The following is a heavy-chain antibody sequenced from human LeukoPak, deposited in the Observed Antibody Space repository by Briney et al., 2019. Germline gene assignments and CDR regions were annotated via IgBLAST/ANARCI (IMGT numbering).Heavy chain of an antibody. CDR3: ARRKAGTTRYQNLVYYFDY. CDR1: GASISSGPYY. Sequence: SETLSLTCTVSGASISSGPYYWAWIRQSPGKGLEWIGEINHSGSTNYNPSLKSRVTISVDTSKNQFSLKLSSVTAADTAVYYCARRKAGTTRYQNLVYYFDYWGQGTLVTVSS. CDR2: INHSGST. J-gene: IGHJ4*02. D-gene: IGHD1-1*01. V-gene: IGHV4-39*07.